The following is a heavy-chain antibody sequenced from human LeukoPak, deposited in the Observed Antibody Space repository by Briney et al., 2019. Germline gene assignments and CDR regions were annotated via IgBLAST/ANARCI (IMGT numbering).Heavy chain of an antibody. J-gene: IGHJ6*03. D-gene: IGHD5-24*01. V-gene: IGHV3-7*01. Sequence: GGSLRLSCAASGFTFSSYWMSWVRQAPGKGLEWVANIKQDGSEKYYVDSVKGRFTISRDNAKNSLYLQMNSLRAEDTAVYYCARERPTSSYYYYMDVWGKGTTVTVSS. CDR2: IKQDGSEK. CDR1: GFTFSSYW. CDR3: ARERPTSSYYYYMDV.